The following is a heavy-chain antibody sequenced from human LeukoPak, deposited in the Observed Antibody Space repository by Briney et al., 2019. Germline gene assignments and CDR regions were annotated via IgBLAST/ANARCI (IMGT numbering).Heavy chain of an antibody. J-gene: IGHJ3*02. Sequence: PSETLSLTCSVSGGSISSHYWNWIRQTSGKGLDCIGYIHYSGSTNYNPSLKSRITISIDTSNNQFSLKPSSVTAADTAVYYCAGFTQYYDFWSGAFDIWGQGTMVTVSS. CDR1: GGSISSHY. V-gene: IGHV4-59*11. CDR3: AGFTQYYDFWSGAFDI. CDR2: IHYSGST. D-gene: IGHD3-3*01.